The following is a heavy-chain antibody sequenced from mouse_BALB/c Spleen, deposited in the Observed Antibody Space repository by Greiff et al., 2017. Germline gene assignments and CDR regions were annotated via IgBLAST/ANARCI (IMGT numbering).Heavy chain of an antibody. CDR1: GFTFSSYT. J-gene: IGHJ4*01. CDR3: ARLLPRGYAMDY. V-gene: IGHV5-12-2*01. CDR2: ISNGGGST. Sequence: DVKLVESGGGLVQPGGSLKLSCAASGFTFSSYTMSWVRQTPEKRLEWVAYISNGGGSTDSQDTVKGRFTISRDNAKNTLYLQMSSLKSEDTAMYYCARLLPRGYAMDYWGQGTSVTVSS.